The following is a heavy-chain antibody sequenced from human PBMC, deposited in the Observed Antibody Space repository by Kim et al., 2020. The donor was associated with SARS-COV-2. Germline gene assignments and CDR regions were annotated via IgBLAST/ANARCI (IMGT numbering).Heavy chain of an antibody. V-gene: IGHV4-31*03. Sequence: SETLSLTCTVSGGSISSGGYYWSWIRQHPGKGLEWIGYIYYSGSTYYNPSLKSRVTISVDTSKNQFSLKLSSVIAADTAVYYCASAPRITIFGVVNHFDYWGQGTLVTVSS. CDR3: ASAPRITIFGVVNHFDY. CDR1: GGSISSGGYY. CDR2: IYYSGST. J-gene: IGHJ4*02. D-gene: IGHD3-3*01.